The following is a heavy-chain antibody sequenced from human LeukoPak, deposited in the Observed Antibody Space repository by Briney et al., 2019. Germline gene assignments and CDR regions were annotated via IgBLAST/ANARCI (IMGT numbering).Heavy chain of an antibody. J-gene: IGHJ4*02. CDR2: ISSSSSTI. D-gene: IGHD5-18*01. CDR1: GFTFSSYS. Sequence: PGGSLRLSCAASGFTFSSYSMNWVRQAPGKGLEWVSYISSSSSTIYYADSVKGRFTISRDNAKNSLYLQMNSLRDEDTAVYYCARGQGRYSYGSIRFDYWGQGTLVTVSS. CDR3: ARGQGRYSYGSIRFDY. V-gene: IGHV3-48*02.